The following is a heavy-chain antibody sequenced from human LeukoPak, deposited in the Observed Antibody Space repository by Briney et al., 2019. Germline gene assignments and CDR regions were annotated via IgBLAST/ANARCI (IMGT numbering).Heavy chain of an antibody. V-gene: IGHV3-23*01. D-gene: IGHD6-19*01. CDR3: AKLPLTRAVAGIPADY. Sequence: PGGSLRLSCATSGFTFSSYAMSWVRQAPGKGLEWVSAIRGSGGSTYYADSVKGRFTISRDNSKNTLYLQMNSLRAEDTAVYYCAKLPLTRAVAGIPADYWGQGTLVTVSS. CDR2: IRGSGGST. CDR1: GFTFSSYA. J-gene: IGHJ4*02.